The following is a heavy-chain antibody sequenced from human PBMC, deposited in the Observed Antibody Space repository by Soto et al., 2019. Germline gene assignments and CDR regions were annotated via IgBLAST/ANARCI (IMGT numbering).Heavy chain of an antibody. J-gene: IGHJ6*02. D-gene: IGHD2-15*01. V-gene: IGHV4-39*01. CDR3: ARHLTYCSAGSCYSDFPYYGMDV. CDR2: IFYSGST. CDR1: GGSISSSSYY. Sequence: QLQLQESGPGLVKPSETLSLTCTVSGGSISSSSYYWGWIRQPPGKGLEWIGSIFYSGSTYYNPSLKSRVTISVETSKTQFSLKLSSVTAADTAVYYCARHLTYCSAGSCYSDFPYYGMDVWGQGTTVTVSS.